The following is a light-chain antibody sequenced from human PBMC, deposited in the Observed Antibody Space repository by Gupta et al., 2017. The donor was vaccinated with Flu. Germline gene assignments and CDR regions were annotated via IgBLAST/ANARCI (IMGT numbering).Light chain of an antibody. J-gene: IGLJ1*01. V-gene: IGLV3-1*01. CDR2: QDT. CDR3: QAWDSNTYI. Sequence: SYELTQAPLLSVSPGQTASLPCSGDKLGNEYVSWYRQRPGQSPVLLIYQDTKRPSGIPERFSGSSSGNTATLTISGTQAPDEADYYCQAWDSNTYIFGAGTRVTVL. CDR1: KLGNEY.